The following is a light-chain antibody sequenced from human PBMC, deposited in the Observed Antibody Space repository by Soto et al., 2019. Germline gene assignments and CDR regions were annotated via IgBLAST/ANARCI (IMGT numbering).Light chain of an antibody. CDR2: GAS. J-gene: IGKJ5*01. CDR3: QQRGDWPPIT. CDR1: QSVSSSF. V-gene: IGKV3D-20*02. Sequence: IVFTQSPGTLSLSPGERATLSCRATQSVSSSFLAWYQQRPGQAPRLLIFGASNRATGIPDRFSGSGSGTDFTLTISSLEPEDFAVYYCQQRGDWPPITFGQGTRLEIK.